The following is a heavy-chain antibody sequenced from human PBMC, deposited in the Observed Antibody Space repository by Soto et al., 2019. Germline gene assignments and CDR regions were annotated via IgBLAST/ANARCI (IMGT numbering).Heavy chain of an antibody. J-gene: IGHJ5*02. V-gene: IGHV4-39*01. Sequence: SETLSLTCTVSGGSISSSSYYWGWIRQPPGKGLEWIGSIYYSGSTYYNPSLKSRVTISVDTSKNQFSLKLSSVTAADTAVYYCARSQISFDPWGQGTLVTVSS. CDR1: GGSISSSSYY. CDR2: IYYSGST. D-gene: IGHD3-3*01. CDR3: ARSQISFDP.